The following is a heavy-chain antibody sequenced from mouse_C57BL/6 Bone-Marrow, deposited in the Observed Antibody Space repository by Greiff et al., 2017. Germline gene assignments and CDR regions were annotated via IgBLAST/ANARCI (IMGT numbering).Heavy chain of an antibody. CDR2: ISDGGSYT. D-gene: IGHD1-1*01. CDR3: ARAPLRSYFDY. V-gene: IGHV5-4*03. J-gene: IGHJ2*01. Sequence: EVMLVESGGGLVKPGGSLKLSCAASGFTFSSYAMSWVRQTPEQRLEWVATISDGGSYTYYPDNVKGRFTISRDNAKNNLYLQMSHLKSEDTAMYYCARAPLRSYFDYWGQGTTLTVSS. CDR1: GFTFSSYA.